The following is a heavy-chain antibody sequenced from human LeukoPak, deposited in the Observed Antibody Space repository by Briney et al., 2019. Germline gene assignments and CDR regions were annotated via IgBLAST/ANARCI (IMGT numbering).Heavy chain of an antibody. J-gene: IGHJ4*02. CDR3: ARDLWFGVTDY. D-gene: IGHD3-10*01. CDR1: GFIFSSYW. V-gene: IGHV3-7*01. Sequence: QAGGSLRLSCAAPGFIFSSYWMSWVRQAPGKGLEWVANIKQDGSEKYYVDSVKGRFTISRDNAKNSLYLQMNSLRAEDTAVYYCARDLWFGVTDYCGQGTLVTVSS. CDR2: IKQDGSEK.